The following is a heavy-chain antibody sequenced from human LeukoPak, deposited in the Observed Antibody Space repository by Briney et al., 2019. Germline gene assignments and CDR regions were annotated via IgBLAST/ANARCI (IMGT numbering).Heavy chain of an antibody. CDR3: ARGSPLFLEWFPGLLDY. D-gene: IGHD3-3*01. J-gene: IGHJ4*02. CDR2: INTNTGNP. Sequence: GASVKVSCKASGYTFTSYAMNWVRQAPGQGLEWMGWINTNTGNPTYAQGFTGRFVFSLDTSVSTAYLQISSLKAEDTAVYYCARGSPLFLEWFPGLLDYWGQGTLVTVSS. CDR1: GYTFTSYA. V-gene: IGHV7-4-1*02.